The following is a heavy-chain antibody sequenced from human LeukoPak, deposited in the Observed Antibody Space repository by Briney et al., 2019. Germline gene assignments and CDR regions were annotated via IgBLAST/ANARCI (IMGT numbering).Heavy chain of an antibody. J-gene: IGHJ4*02. CDR3: GRRGDSPTIGGH. Sequence: GGSLRLSCAASGFTFSSYGMHWVRQAPGKGLEWLSYLSNTGNIHYAQAVKGRFIICRDNDNSSPYLQMDGLRAEDTAVYYCGRRGDSPTIGGHWGQGILVTVAS. CDR1: GFTFSSYG. CDR2: LSNTGNI. V-gene: IGHV3-48*01. D-gene: IGHD3-16*01.